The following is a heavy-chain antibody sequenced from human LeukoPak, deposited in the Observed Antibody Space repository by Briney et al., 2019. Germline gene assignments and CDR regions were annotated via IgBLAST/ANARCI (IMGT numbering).Heavy chain of an antibody. CDR1: GFTFSNCG. V-gene: IGHV3-74*01. D-gene: IGHD1-26*01. CDR3: ARVGGSNAFDI. Sequence: GRSLSLSCAASGFTFSNCGMHWVRQAPGKGLLWVSPINSDGSSTSYADSVKGRFTISRDNAKNTLSLQMNSLRAEDTAVYYCARVGGSNAFDIWGQGTMVIVSS. J-gene: IGHJ3*02. CDR2: INSDGSST.